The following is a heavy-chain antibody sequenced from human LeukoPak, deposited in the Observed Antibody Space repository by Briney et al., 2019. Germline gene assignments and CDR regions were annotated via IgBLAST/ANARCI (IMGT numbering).Heavy chain of an antibody. CDR1: GGSISSYY. V-gene: IGHV4-4*09. Sequence: SETLSLTCTVSGGSISSYYWSWIRQPPGKGLEWIGYIYTSGSTNYNPSLKSRVTISVDTSKNQFSLKLSSVTAADTAVYYCAKGTYYYYYMGVWGKGTTVTVSS. D-gene: IGHD3-10*01. J-gene: IGHJ6*03. CDR3: AKGTYYYYYMGV. CDR2: IYTSGST.